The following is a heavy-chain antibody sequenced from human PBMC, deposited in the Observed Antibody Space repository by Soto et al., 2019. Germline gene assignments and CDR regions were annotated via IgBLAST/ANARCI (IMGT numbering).Heavy chain of an antibody. CDR1: GYTFTSYG. CDR3: AGDTAMVRSFDY. Sequence: ASVKVSCKASGYTFTSYGISWVRQAPGQGLEWMGWISAYNGNTNYAQKLQGRVTMTTDTSTSTAYMELRSLRSDDTAVYYCAGDTAMVRSFDYWGQGTLVTVSS. V-gene: IGHV1-18*04. CDR2: ISAYNGNT. D-gene: IGHD5-18*01. J-gene: IGHJ4*02.